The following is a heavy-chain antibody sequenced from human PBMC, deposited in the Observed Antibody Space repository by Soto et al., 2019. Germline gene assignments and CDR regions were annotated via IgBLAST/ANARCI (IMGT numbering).Heavy chain of an antibody. CDR1: GYTFTGYY. CDR2: INPNSGGT. Sequence: ASVKVSCKASGYTFTGYYMHWVRQAPGQGLEWMGWINPNSGGTNYAQNFQGRVTMTRDTSISTAYMELSSLRSEDTAVYYCARALGRGSSWYTFDYWGQGTLVTVSS. V-gene: IGHV1-2*02. J-gene: IGHJ4*02. D-gene: IGHD6-13*01. CDR3: ARALGRGSSWYTFDY.